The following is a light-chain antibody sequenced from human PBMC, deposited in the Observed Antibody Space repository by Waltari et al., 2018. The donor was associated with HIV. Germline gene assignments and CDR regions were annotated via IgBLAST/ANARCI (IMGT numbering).Light chain of an antibody. CDR1: SSDIGAYDF. CDR3: SSYGDSLRVL. V-gene: IGLV2-8*01. Sequence: QSALTQPPSASGSLGQSVTISCTGSSSDIGAYDFVSWFQQHPPSAPNLLLYEVTRRPSTVSDRFSGSRSGNTAFLTVAGLQPDDEATYFCSSYGDSLRVLFGGGTNVTVL. J-gene: IGLJ3*02. CDR2: EVT.